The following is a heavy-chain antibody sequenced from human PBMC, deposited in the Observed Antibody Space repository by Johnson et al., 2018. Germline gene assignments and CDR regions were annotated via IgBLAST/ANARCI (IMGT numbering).Heavy chain of an antibody. CDR3: ARDFKGDSSDWSLVVQH. Sequence: QVQLVESGGGVVQPGRSLRLSCAASGFTFSSYGMHWVRQAPGKGLEWVAVISYDGSNKYYADSVKGRFTISRDNSKNTLYLQMNSLRAEDTAVYYCARDFKGDSSDWSLVVQHWGQGTLVTVSS. CDR1: GFTFSSYG. J-gene: IGHJ1*01. D-gene: IGHD6-19*01. V-gene: IGHV3-30*03. CDR2: ISYDGSNK.